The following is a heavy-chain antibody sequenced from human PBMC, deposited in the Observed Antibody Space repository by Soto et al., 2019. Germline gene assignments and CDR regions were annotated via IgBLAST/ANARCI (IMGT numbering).Heavy chain of an antibody. Sequence: GGSLRLSCAASGFTFSSYWMSWVRQAPGKGLEWVANIKQDGSEKYYVDSVKGRFTISRDNAKNSLYLQMNSLRAEDTAVYYCARPLAEYRVYGMDVWGQGTTVTVSS. CDR2: IKQDGSEK. V-gene: IGHV3-7*05. CDR1: GFTFSSYW. D-gene: IGHD6-6*01. J-gene: IGHJ6*02. CDR3: ARPLAEYRVYGMDV.